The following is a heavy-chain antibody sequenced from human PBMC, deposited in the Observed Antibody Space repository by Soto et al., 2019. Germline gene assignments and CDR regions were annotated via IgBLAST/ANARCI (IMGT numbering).Heavy chain of an antibody. CDR1: GFTFSSYG. CDR3: AKGGDYYGSGSYYYAFDI. D-gene: IGHD3-10*01. J-gene: IGHJ3*02. V-gene: IGHV3-30*18. CDR2: ISYDGSNK. Sequence: GGSLRLSCAASGFTFSSYGMHWVRQAPGKGLEWVAVISYDGSNKYYADSVKGRFTTSRDNSKNTLYLQMNSLRAEDTAVYYCAKGGDYYGSGSYYYAFDIWGQGTMVTV.